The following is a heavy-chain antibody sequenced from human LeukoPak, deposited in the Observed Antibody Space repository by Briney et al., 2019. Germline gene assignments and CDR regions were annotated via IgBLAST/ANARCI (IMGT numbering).Heavy chain of an antibody. Sequence: GGSLRLSCAASGFTFSSYAMHWVRQAPGKGLEWVAVISYDGSNKYYADSVKGRFTISRDNSKNTLYLQMNSLRAEDTAVYYCARDRAAVAGKRKTNDAFDIWGQGTMVTVSS. J-gene: IGHJ3*02. V-gene: IGHV3-30-3*01. CDR3: ARDRAAVAGKRKTNDAFDI. D-gene: IGHD6-19*01. CDR1: GFTFSSYA. CDR2: ISYDGSNK.